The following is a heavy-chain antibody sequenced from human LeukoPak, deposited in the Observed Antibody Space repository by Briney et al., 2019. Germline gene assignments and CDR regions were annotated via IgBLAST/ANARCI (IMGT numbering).Heavy chain of an antibody. Sequence: GGSLRLSCAASGFTFSGYAMSWVRQAPGKGLEWVSAISGSGGSTYYADSVKGRFTISRDNSKNTLYLQMNSLRAEDTAVYYCAKDHKGMRFKEFDYWGQGTLVTVSS. J-gene: IGHJ4*02. V-gene: IGHV3-23*01. CDR1: GFTFSGYA. CDR2: ISGSGGST. D-gene: IGHD3-10*01. CDR3: AKDHKGMRFKEFDY.